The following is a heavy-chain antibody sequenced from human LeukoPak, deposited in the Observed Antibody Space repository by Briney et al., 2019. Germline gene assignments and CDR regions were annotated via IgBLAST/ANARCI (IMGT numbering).Heavy chain of an antibody. Sequence: SVKVSCKASGGTFSSYAISWVRQAPGQGLDWMGGIIPIFGTANYAQKFQGRVTITTDESTSTAYMELSSLRSEDTAVYYCARVPSPDGAFDIWGQGTMVTVSS. J-gene: IGHJ3*02. V-gene: IGHV1-69*05. CDR2: IIPIFGTA. CDR3: ARVPSPDGAFDI. D-gene: IGHD5-24*01. CDR1: GGTFSSYA.